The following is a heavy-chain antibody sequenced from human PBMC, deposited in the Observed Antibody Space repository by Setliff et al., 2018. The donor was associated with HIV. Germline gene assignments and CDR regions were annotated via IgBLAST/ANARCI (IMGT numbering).Heavy chain of an antibody. Sequence: GGSLRLSCAASGFTFWSHSMLWVRQAPGKGLQWVAYISRGGDSIFYEDSVKGRFTISRDNARNSLYLQVNSLRVEDTAVYFCARDHVVNGFDVWGQGTMVTVSS. J-gene: IGHJ3*01. CDR3: ARDHVVNGFDV. D-gene: IGHD1-1*01. CDR2: ISRGGDSI. CDR1: GFTFWSHS. V-gene: IGHV3-48*01.